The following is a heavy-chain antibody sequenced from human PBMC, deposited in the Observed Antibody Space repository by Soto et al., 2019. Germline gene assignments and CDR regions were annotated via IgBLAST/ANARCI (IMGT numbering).Heavy chain of an antibody. CDR2: IYYSGST. J-gene: IGHJ5*02. Sequence: SETLSLTCTVSGGSISSYYWSWIRQPPGKGLEWIGYIYYSGSTNYNPSLKSRVTISVDTSKNQFSLKLSSVTAADTAVYYCARLVTVWFDPWGQGTLVTV. CDR1: GGSISSYY. V-gene: IGHV4-59*01. CDR3: ARLVTVWFDP. D-gene: IGHD2-15*01.